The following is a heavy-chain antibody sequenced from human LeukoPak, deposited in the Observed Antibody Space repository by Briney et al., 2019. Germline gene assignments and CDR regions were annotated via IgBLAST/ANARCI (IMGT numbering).Heavy chain of an antibody. V-gene: IGHV1-69*05. D-gene: IGHD3-3*01. CDR1: GGTFSSYA. CDR2: IIPIFGTA. Sequence: SVTVSCKASGGTFSSYAISWVRQAPGQGLEWMGRIIPIFGTANYAQKFQGRVTITTDESTSTAYMELSSLRSEDTAVYYCASSPTIFGVVIMPQWYFDYWGQGTLVTVSS. J-gene: IGHJ4*02. CDR3: ASSPTIFGVVIMPQWYFDY.